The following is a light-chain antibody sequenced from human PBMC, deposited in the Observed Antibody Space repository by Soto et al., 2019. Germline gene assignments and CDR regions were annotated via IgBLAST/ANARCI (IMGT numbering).Light chain of an antibody. CDR3: SSYTSSSTYV. V-gene: IGLV2-14*01. J-gene: IGLJ1*01. CDR1: SSDVGGYNY. CDR2: EVT. Sequence: QSVLTQPPSASGSPGQSVTISCTGTSSDVGGYNYVSWYQQYPGRAPKLMIYEVTKRPSGVSNRFSGSKSGNTASLTISGLQAEDEADYYSSSYTSSSTYVFGTGTKVTVL.